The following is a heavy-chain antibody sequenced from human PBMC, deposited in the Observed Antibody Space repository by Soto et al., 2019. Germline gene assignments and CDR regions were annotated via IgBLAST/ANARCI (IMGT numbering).Heavy chain of an antibody. Sequence: GEPLKIWCRTSGYRFTSYWIAWVRQMPGKGLEWMGIIFPSDSDTRYSPSFQGQVTISADRSTSTVFLQWASLKASDTAVYFCARKDKSGYFNWFDPWGQGTLVTVSS. J-gene: IGHJ5*02. CDR1: GYRFTSYW. V-gene: IGHV5-51*01. D-gene: IGHD3-22*01. CDR2: IFPSDSDT. CDR3: ARKDKSGYFNWFDP.